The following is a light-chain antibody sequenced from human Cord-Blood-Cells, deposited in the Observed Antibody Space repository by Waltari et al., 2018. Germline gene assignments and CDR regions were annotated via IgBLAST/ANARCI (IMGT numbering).Light chain of an antibody. J-gene: IGLJ3*02. CDR3: CSYAGSSTWV. V-gene: IGLV2-23*01. CDR1: SSDGGSYNL. Sequence: QSALTQPASVSGSPGQSITISCTGTSSDGGSYNLVSWYQQHPGKAPKLMIYEDSKRPSWVSNRFSGSKSGNTASLTISGLQAEDEADYYCCSYAGSSTWVFGGGTKLTVL. CDR2: EDS.